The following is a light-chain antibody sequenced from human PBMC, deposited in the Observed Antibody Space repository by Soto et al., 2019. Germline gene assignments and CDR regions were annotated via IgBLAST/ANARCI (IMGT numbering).Light chain of an antibody. J-gene: IGKJ1*01. CDR3: QQYNNWPWT. CDR1: QSVSSN. CDR2: GAS. Sequence: EIVMTQSAASLSASPGERATLSCRASQSVSSNLAWYQQKPGQAPRLLIYGASTRATGIPARFSGSGSGTEFTLTISSLQSEDFAVYYCQQYNNWPWTFGQGTKVEIK. V-gene: IGKV3-15*01.